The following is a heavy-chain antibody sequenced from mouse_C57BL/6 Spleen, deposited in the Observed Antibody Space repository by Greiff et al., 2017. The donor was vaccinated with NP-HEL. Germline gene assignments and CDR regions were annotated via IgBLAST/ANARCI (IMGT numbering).Heavy chain of an antibody. Sequence: VQLQQSGAELARPGASVKLSCKASGYTFTSYGISWVKQRTGQGLEWIGEIYPRSGNTYYNEKFKGKATLTADKSSSTAYMELRSLTSEDSAVYFCARERIYYGSSLYFDYWGQGTTLTGSS. CDR3: ARERIYYGSSLYFDY. V-gene: IGHV1-81*01. D-gene: IGHD1-1*01. CDR1: GYTFTSYG. J-gene: IGHJ2*01. CDR2: IYPRSGNT.